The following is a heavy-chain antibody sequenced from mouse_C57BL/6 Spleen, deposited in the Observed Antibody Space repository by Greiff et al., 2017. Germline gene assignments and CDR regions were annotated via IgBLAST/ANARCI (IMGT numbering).Heavy chain of an antibody. CDR3: ARPAQATAGDAY. Sequence: QVQLKESGPELVKPGASVKISCKASGYAFSSSWMNWVKQRPGKGLEWIGRIYPGDGDTNYNGKFKGKATLTADKSSSTAYMQLSSLTSEDSAVYFCARPAQATAGDAYWGQGTLVTVSA. CDR1: GYAFSSSW. J-gene: IGHJ3*01. CDR2: IYPGDGDT. V-gene: IGHV1-82*01. D-gene: IGHD3-2*02.